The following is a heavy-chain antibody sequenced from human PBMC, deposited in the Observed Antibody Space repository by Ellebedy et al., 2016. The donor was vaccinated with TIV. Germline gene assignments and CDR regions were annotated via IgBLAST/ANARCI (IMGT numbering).Heavy chain of an antibody. V-gene: IGHV4-34*01. CDR1: GGSFSGYY. J-gene: IGHJ4*02. CDR3: ARDHPHYDFWSGYDY. Sequence: SETLSLXXAVYGGSFSGYYWSWIRQPPGKGLEWIGEINHSGSTNYNPSLKSRVTISVDTSKNQFSLKLSSVTAADTAVYYCARDHPHYDFWSGYDYWGQGTLVTVSS. CDR2: INHSGST. D-gene: IGHD3-3*01.